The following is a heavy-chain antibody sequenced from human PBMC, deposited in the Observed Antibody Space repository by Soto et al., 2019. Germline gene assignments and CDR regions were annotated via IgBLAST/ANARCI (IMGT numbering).Heavy chain of an antibody. V-gene: IGHV3-33*01. CDR2: IWCDGSNK. CDR1: GFTFSSYG. Sequence: GGSLRISCAASGFTFSSYGMHWVCQGPGKGLEWVAVIWCDGSNKYYADSVKGRFTISRDNSKNTLYLQMNSLRAEDTAVYYCARDRGGWQLDDAMDIWGHATTVT. J-gene: IGHJ6*02. D-gene: IGHD6-6*01. CDR3: ARDRGGWQLDDAMDI.